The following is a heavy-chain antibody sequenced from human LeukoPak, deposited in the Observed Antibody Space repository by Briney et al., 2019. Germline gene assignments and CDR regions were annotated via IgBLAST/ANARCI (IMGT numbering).Heavy chain of an antibody. CDR3: ARDYGGYPFDY. V-gene: IGHV3-11*04. Sequence: GSLRLSCAASGFTFSDYYMSWLRQAPGKGLEWLSYISSSGDIIYNADSLKGRFTISRDNAKNSLFLQMNSLRAEDTAVYYCARDYGGYPFDYWGQGTLVTVSS. CDR1: GFTFSDYY. D-gene: IGHD4-23*01. CDR2: ISSSGDII. J-gene: IGHJ4*02.